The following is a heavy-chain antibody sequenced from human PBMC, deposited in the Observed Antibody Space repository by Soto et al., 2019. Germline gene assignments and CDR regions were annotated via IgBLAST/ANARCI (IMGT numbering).Heavy chain of an antibody. V-gene: IGHV4-59*01. J-gene: IGHJ4*02. CDR1: GRSMSSNY. D-gene: IGHD3-16*01. CDR2: VFYGGT. Sequence: NPSETLFLTCSVSGRSMSSNYWSWIRQSPDKGLEWLGYVFYGGTDYNPSLGGRVSMSVETSKSQFSLKLTSVTVADTAVYYCASYRGALYFESWGPGILVTVSS. CDR3: ASYRGALYFES.